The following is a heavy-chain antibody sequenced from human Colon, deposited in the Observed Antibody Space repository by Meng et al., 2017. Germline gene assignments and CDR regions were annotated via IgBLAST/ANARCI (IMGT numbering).Heavy chain of an antibody. Sequence: VQVKCVGTVMVKLSGGLCLTWLVSGGAFSSGDCWGWLRQTPGKGLEWIGEIYDYGRTNYNPSLMSRVTISIDKSKSQLSLDLSSVIAADTAVYYCCGGIAGTGRPLYFDYWGQGTLVTVSS. J-gene: IGHJ4*02. CDR2: IYDYGRT. D-gene: IGHD1-14*01. V-gene: IGHV4-4*02. CDR3: CGGIAGTGRPLYFDY. CDR1: GGAFSSGDC.